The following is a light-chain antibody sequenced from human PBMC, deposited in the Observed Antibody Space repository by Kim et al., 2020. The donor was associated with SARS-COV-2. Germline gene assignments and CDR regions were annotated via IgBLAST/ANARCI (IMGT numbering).Light chain of an antibody. CDR2: DAS. J-gene: IGKJ1*01. Sequence: IQMTQSPSSLSASVGDEVTITCRASQGISNHLAWYQQKPGKVPQVLIYDASALQSGVPSRFSGSRSGTDFTLTISSLQPEDVATYYCQKYDSAPWTFGQGTKVEIK. CDR3: QKYDSAPWT. CDR1: QGISNH. V-gene: IGKV1-27*01.